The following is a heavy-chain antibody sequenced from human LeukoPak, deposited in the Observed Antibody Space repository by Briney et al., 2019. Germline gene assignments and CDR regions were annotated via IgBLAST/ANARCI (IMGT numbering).Heavy chain of an antibody. J-gene: IGHJ4*02. CDR1: GYSFTNYW. V-gene: IGHV5-51*01. D-gene: IGHD6-19*01. CDR2: IYPGDGET. Sequence: GESLKISCQASGYSFTNYWIGWVRQMPGKGLEWMGMIYPGDGETRYSPSFQGQVTISADKSTSTAYLQWSSLQASDTAMYYCARLSSGWYFDYWGQGTLVTVSS. CDR3: ARLSSGWYFDY.